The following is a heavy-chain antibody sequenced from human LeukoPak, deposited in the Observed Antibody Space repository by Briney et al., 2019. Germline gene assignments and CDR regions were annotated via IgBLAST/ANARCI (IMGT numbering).Heavy chain of an antibody. CDR3: ARDRSDYSAGYFDY. CDR2: IIPIFGTA. CDR1: GGAFSSYA. J-gene: IGHJ4*02. D-gene: IGHD4-17*01. V-gene: IGHV1-69*13. Sequence: SVKVSCKASGGAFSSYAMSWVRQAPGQGLEWMGGIIPIFGTANYAQKFQGRVTITADESTSTAYMELSSLRSEDTAVYYCARDRSDYSAGYFDYWGQGTLVTVSS.